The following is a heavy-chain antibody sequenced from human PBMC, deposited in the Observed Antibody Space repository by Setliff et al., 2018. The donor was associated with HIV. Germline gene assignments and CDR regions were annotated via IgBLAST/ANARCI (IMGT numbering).Heavy chain of an antibody. Sequence: KASETLSLTCAVYGGSFSEYYWSWIRQSPGKGLEWIGEINHSGSTHYNPPLKSRATISVDTSKNQFSLRLNSGTAADTAVYYCARGATLLPGYSDRWEYFYMDVWGKGTTVTVSS. CDR2: INHSGST. CDR3: ARGATLLPGYSDRWEYFYMDV. V-gene: IGHV4-34*01. D-gene: IGHD5-12*01. J-gene: IGHJ6*03. CDR1: GGSFSEYY.